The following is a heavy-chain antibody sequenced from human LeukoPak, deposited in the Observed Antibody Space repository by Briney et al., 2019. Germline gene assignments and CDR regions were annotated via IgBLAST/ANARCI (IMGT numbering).Heavy chain of an antibody. CDR2: IYWNSGGT. CDR1: GLTSNDHA. V-gene: IGHV3-9*02. CDR3: TKDITAGGLDY. D-gene: IGHD6-13*01. J-gene: IGHJ4*02. Sequence: GGSLRLSCAASGLTSNDHAMHWIRQIPGKGLEWVSGIYWNSGGTGYADSVKGRFTISRDNAKNSLYLEMNSLRTDDTALYYCTKDITAGGLDYWGQGTLVTVSS.